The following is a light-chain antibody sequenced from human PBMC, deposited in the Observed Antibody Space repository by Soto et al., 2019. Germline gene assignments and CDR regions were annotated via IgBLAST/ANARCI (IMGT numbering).Light chain of an antibody. CDR2: DAS. CDR3: QQHNNPPIT. CDR1: QDIRHF. Sequence: DIQMTQSPSTLSASVCDRVTISCQASQDIRHFLSWYQQNPGKAPKLLIFDASSLVTGVPSRFSGSGSGTDFTFTISSLQPEDIGTYYCQQHNNPPITFGQGTQLEIK. V-gene: IGKV1-33*01. J-gene: IGKJ5*01.